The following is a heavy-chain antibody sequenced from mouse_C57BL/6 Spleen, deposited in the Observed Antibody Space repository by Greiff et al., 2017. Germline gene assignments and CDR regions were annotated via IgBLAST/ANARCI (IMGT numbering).Heavy chain of an antibody. CDR2: IDPSDSYT. CDR3: ARKTVVATEAMDY. J-gene: IGHJ4*01. Sequence: QVQLKQPGAELVMPGASVKLSCKASGYTFTSYWMHWVKQRPGQGLEWIGEIDPSDSYTNYNQKFKGKSTLTVDKSSSTAHMQLSSLTSEDSAVYYCARKTVVATEAMDYWGQGTSVTVSS. V-gene: IGHV1-69*01. CDR1: GYTFTSYW. D-gene: IGHD1-1*01.